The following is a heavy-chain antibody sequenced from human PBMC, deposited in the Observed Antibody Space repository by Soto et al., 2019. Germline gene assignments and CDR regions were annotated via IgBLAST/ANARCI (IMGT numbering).Heavy chain of an antibody. Sequence: SETLSLTCAVVGGSFGGYCGSWIRQPPGKGLEWIGEINHSGSTNYNPSLKSRVTISVDTSKNQFSLKLSSVTAADSAVYYCVREPRYCSGSSCTIMGDAFDIWGQGTMVTVSS. CDR3: VREPRYCSGSSCTIMGDAFDI. J-gene: IGHJ3*02. CDR1: GGSFGGYC. CDR2: INHSGST. D-gene: IGHD2-15*01. V-gene: IGHV4-34*01.